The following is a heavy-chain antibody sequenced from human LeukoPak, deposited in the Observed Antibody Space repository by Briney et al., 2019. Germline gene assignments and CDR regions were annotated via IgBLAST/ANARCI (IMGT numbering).Heavy chain of an antibody. Sequence: PSETLSLTCTVSGGSISSSSYYWGWIRQPPGKGLEWIGSIYYSGSTYYNPSLKSRVTVSVDTSKNQFSLKLSSVTAADTAVYYCARDSSYYFDYWGQGTLVTVSS. CDR1: GGSISSSSYY. J-gene: IGHJ4*02. D-gene: IGHD6-6*01. CDR2: IYYSGST. CDR3: ARDSSYYFDY. V-gene: IGHV4-39*02.